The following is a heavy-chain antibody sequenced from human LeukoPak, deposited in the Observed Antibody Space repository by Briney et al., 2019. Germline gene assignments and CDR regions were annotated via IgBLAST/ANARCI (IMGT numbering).Heavy chain of an antibody. CDR2: ISDSGGST. CDR3: ARVYPDVDFWSGYYLLDY. CDR1: GFTFSSYA. D-gene: IGHD3-3*01. V-gene: IGHV3-23*01. Sequence: GGSLRLSCAASGFTFSSYAMSWVRQAPGQGLEWVSAISDSGGSTFYADSVRGRFTISRDNSKNTLSLQMNSLKAEDTAVYYCARVYPDVDFWSGYYLLDYWGQGTLVTVSS. J-gene: IGHJ4*01.